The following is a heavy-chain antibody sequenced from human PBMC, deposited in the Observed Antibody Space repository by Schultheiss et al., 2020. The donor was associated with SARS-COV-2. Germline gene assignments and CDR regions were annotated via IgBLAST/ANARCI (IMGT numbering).Heavy chain of an antibody. D-gene: IGHD3-10*01. CDR2: ISTTGGAT. Sequence: GGSLRLSCAASGFTFSTYAINWVRQAPGKGLEWVSVISTTGGATYYADSVKGRFTISRDNSKNTLYLQMNSLRAEDMAVYYCAKPPQSTMIRGGGMDVWGQGTTVTVSS. V-gene: IGHV3-23*01. CDR1: GFTFSTYA. J-gene: IGHJ6*02. CDR3: AKPPQSTMIRGGGMDV.